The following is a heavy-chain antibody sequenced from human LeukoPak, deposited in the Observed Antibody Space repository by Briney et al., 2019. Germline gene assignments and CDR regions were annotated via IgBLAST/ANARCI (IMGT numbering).Heavy chain of an antibody. CDR3: AREAYDILTGFPYAAFDI. Sequence: SETLSLTCTVSGGSISSYYWSWIRQPPGKGLEWIGYIYYSGSTNYNPSLKSRVTISVDTSKNQFSLKLSSVTAADTAVYYCAREAYDILTGFPYAAFDIWGQGTMVTVSS. V-gene: IGHV4-59*01. CDR1: GGSISSYY. CDR2: IYYSGST. J-gene: IGHJ3*02. D-gene: IGHD3-9*01.